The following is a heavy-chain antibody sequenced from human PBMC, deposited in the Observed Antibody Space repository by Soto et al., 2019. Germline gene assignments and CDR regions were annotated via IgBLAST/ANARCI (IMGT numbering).Heavy chain of an antibody. V-gene: IGHV3-30*03. CDR3: AGYDVGGPFDY. Sequence: QVQLVESGGGVVQPGRSLRLSCAASGFTFSSYGMHWVRQAPGKGLEWVAVISYDGSNKYYADSVKGRFTISRDNSKNTLYLQMNSLRAEDTAVYYCAGYDVGGPFDYWGQGTLVTVSS. J-gene: IGHJ4*02. D-gene: IGHD5-12*01. CDR2: ISYDGSNK. CDR1: GFTFSSYG.